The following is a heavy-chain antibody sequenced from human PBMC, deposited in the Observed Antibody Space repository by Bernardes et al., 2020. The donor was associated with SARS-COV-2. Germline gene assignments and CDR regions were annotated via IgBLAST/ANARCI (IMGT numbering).Heavy chain of an antibody. V-gene: IGHV3-64D*06. Sequence: GGSLRLSCSVSGITFSQYAMHWVRQAPGMKLEPIGVISYNGEHTDYADSVKGRFTISRDNSKNTLFLQMRYLRAEDTAVYYCVREYTDAAGPRFDLWGQGTMVTVSS. CDR2: ISYNGEHT. J-gene: IGHJ5*02. CDR3: VREYTDAAGPRFDL. CDR1: GITFSQYA. D-gene: IGHD2-2*02.